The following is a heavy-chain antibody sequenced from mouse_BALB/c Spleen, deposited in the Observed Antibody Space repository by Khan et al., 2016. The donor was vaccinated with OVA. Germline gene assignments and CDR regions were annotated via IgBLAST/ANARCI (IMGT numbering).Heavy chain of an antibody. J-gene: IGHJ4*01. CDR2: INPSSGYT. D-gene: IGHD1-2*01. CDR1: GYTFTSNT. Sequence: VQLQESGAEPARPGASVKMSCKATGYTFTSNTMHWVKQRPGQGLEWIGYINPSSGYTNYNQKFNDKATLTADKSSSTAYMQLRSLTSEDSAVSYCARSTTADTMDYWGQGTSVTVSS. CDR3: ARSTTADTMDY. V-gene: IGHV1-4*01.